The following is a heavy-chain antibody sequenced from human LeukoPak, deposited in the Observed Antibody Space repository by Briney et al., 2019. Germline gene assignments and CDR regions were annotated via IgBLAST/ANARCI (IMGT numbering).Heavy chain of an antibody. J-gene: IGHJ4*02. V-gene: IGHV4-31*03. Sequence: SGTLSLTRTVSGGFLSSGGYHWSWIRQPRGKGLVWIGYYYYSGRTYYNPSLKSRVTISVDTSKNQFSLKLSSVTAADTAVYYCARSNGGNFYGSGSIDYWGQGTPVTVSS. CDR3: ARSNGGNFYGSGSIDY. D-gene: IGHD3-10*01. CDR2: YYYSGRT. CDR1: GGFLSSGGYH.